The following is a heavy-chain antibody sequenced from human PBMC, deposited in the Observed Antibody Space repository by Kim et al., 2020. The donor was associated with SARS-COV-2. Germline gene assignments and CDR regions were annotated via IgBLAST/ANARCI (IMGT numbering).Heavy chain of an antibody. CDR2: IPSKKDVETS. D-gene: IGHD3-9*01. V-gene: IGHV3-15*07. Sequence: GGSLRLSCAASGFTLSNVWMHWVRQAPGRGPEWVGRIPSKKDVETSDYGAPVQGSVTISSADSKTTVHLHMNSLNTEATAEYYCATGWPLGSYFDRLGQ. CDR1: GFTLSNVW. J-gene: IGHJ5*02. CDR3: ATGWPLGSYFDR.